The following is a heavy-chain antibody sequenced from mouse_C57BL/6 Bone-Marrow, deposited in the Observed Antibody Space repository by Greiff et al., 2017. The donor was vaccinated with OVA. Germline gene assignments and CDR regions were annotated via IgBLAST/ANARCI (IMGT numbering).Heavy chain of an antibody. Sequence: QVQLQQPGAELVRPGSSVKLSCKASGYTFTSYWMHWVKQRPIQGLEWIGNIDPSDSETHYNQKFKDKATLTVDKSSSTAYMQLSSLTSEDSAVYYGARGELGRRYYFDYWGQGTTLTVSS. D-gene: IGHD4-1*01. CDR1: GYTFTSYW. CDR3: ARGELGRRYYFDY. CDR2: IDPSDSET. J-gene: IGHJ2*01. V-gene: IGHV1-52*01.